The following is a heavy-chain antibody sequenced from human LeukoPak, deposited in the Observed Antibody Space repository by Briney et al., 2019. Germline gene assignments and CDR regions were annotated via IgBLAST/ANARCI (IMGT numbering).Heavy chain of an antibody. CDR3: ARDLTGRVAAAGLGY. V-gene: IGHV1-18*01. D-gene: IGHD6-13*01. Sequence: ASVKVSCKASGYTFTSYGISWVRQAPGQGLEWMGWISAYNGNTNYAQKLQGRVTMTTDTSTSTAYMELRSLRSDDTAVYYCARDLTGRVAAAGLGYWGQGTLVTVSS. CDR2: ISAYNGNT. CDR1: GYTFTSYG. J-gene: IGHJ4*02.